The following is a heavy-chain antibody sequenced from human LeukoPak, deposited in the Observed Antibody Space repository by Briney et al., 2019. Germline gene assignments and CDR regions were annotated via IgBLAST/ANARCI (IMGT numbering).Heavy chain of an antibody. CDR1: GGTFSSYA. CDR3: ARGSGPWYYFDY. Sequence: ASVKVSCKASGGTFSSYAISWVRQAPGQGLEWMGWISAYNGNTNYAQKLQGRVTMTTDTSTSTAYMELRSLRSDDTAVYYCARGSGPWYYFDYWGQGTLVTVSS. V-gene: IGHV1-18*01. CDR2: ISAYNGNT. J-gene: IGHJ4*02. D-gene: IGHD3-10*01.